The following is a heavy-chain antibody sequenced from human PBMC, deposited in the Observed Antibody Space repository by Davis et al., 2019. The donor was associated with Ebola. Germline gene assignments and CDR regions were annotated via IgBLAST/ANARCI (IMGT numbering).Heavy chain of an antibody. CDR1: GYTFTTYE. Sequence: AASVKVSCKASGYTFTTYEINWVRQAPGQGLEWMGWINTNTGNPTYAQGFTGRFVFSLDTSVSTAYLQISSLKAEDTAVYYCARRPRGSSSAGYYYGMDVWGKGTTVTVSS. CDR3: ARRPRGSSSAGYYYGMDV. V-gene: IGHV7-4-1*02. J-gene: IGHJ6*04. D-gene: IGHD6-6*01. CDR2: INTNTGNP.